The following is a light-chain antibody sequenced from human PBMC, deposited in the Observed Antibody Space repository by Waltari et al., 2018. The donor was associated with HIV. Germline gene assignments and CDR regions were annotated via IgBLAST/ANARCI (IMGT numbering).Light chain of an antibody. J-gene: IGLJ2*01. CDR3: GTWDNSLKTVV. CDR1: SSNIGNNF. Sequence: QSVLTQPPSVSAAPGPTVSISCSGFSSNIGNNFVSWYHQLPGKAPKLLIFENKKRPAGIPDRVSASKSGTSATLAITGLQTGDEGDYYCGTWDNSLKTVVFGGGTKVTVL. V-gene: IGLV1-51*01. CDR2: ENK.